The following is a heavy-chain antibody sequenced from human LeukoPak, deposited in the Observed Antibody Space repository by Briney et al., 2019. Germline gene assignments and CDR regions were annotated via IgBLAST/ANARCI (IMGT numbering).Heavy chain of an antibody. Sequence: GGSLRLSCTASGFIFGDYAMSWVRQAPGKGLEWVGFIRSKAYGGTTDYAASVKGRFIISRDDSKSIAYLQMNSLKTEDTAVYYCTRDYYGSPDCWGQGTLVTVSS. CDR3: TRDYYGSPDC. CDR2: IRSKAYGGTT. J-gene: IGHJ4*02. V-gene: IGHV3-49*04. CDR1: GFIFGDYA. D-gene: IGHD3-10*01.